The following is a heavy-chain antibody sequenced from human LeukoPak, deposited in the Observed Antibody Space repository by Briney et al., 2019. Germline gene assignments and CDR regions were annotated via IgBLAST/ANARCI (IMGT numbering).Heavy chain of an antibody. Sequence: EASVKVSCKTSGYTFTTYYMHWVRQAPGQGLEWMGIINPSGGSTSYGQKFQGRVTMTRNTSTSTVSMELSSLRSEDTAVYYCARGVTDYDILTGYYHWGQGTLVTVSS. V-gene: IGHV1-46*01. CDR1: GYTFTTYY. CDR3: ARGVTDYDILTGYYH. J-gene: IGHJ4*02. CDR2: INPSGGST. D-gene: IGHD3-9*01.